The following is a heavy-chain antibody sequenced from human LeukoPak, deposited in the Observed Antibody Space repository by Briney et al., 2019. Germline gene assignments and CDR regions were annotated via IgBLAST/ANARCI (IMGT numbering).Heavy chain of an antibody. J-gene: IGHJ4*02. CDR1: GFTFSSSG. CDR3: AKSSGSGSRTRNHYFDY. CDR2: ITASSGTT. Sequence: GGSLRLSCAASGFTFSSSGMTWVRQAPGKGLEWVSGITASSGTTYYADSVKGRFTISRDNSKNTLYLQMNSLRAEDTAVYYCAKSSGSGSRTRNHYFDYWGQGTLVTVSS. V-gene: IGHV3-23*01. D-gene: IGHD3-10*01.